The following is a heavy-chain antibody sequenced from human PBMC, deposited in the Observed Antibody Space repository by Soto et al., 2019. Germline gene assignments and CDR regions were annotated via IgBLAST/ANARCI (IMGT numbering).Heavy chain of an antibody. CDR1: GDTFTGYY. V-gene: IGHV1-2*04. CDR3: ARESGGATATLDYYYFYMDV. CDR2: INPNSGVT. Sequence: QVQLVQSGAEVKKPGASVTVSCRASGDTFTGYYMHWVRQAPGQGLEWMGWINPNSGVTKYAQKFQGWVTMTRDTSIRTVYMXLSRLRSDDTAVYYCARESGGATATLDYYYFYMDVWGTGTTVTVSS. D-gene: IGHD5-12*01. J-gene: IGHJ6*03.